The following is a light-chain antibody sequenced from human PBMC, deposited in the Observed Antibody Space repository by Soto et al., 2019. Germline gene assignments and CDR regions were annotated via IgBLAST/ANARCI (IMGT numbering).Light chain of an antibody. V-gene: IGLV2-14*01. CDR2: EVS. CDR1: SSEVGGYNY. J-gene: IGLJ2*01. Sequence: QSALTQPASVSGSTGQSITNSCTGTSSEVGGYNYVSWYQQHPGKAPKLMIYEVSNRPSGVSNRFSGSKSGNTASLTISGLQAEDEADYYCSSYTSSSTLVVFGGGTKLTVL. CDR3: SSYTSSSTLVV.